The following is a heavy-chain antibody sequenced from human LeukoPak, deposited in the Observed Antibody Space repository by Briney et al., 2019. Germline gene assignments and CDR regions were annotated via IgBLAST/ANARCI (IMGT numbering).Heavy chain of an antibody. CDR2: VSFDGNNK. Sequence: PGRSLRLSCAASGFTFSSYGMHWVRQAPGKGLEWVAVVSFDGNNKYYANSVKGRFTISRDYSKNTLYLQMNSLRAEDTAVYYCAKVPISSGWPNFDYWGQGTLGTVSS. J-gene: IGHJ4*02. CDR3: AKVPISSGWPNFDY. CDR1: GFTFSSYG. V-gene: IGHV3-30*18. D-gene: IGHD6-19*01.